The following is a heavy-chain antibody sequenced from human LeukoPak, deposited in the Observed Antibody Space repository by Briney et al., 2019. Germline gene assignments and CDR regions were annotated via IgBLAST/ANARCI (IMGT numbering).Heavy chain of an antibody. CDR2: IYSDGSDT. CDR1: WYSLTSYW. D-gene: IGHD3-9*01. Sequence: GESPKTSCKGSWYSLTSYWIGWGRQVPGKGLEWVGIIYSDGSDTSYSPSFQGQVTISADKSISTAYLQWSSLKASDTAMYYCARSASGDIFSLGVWGKGTTVTVSS. V-gene: IGHV5-51*01. CDR3: ARSASGDIFSLGV. J-gene: IGHJ6*04.